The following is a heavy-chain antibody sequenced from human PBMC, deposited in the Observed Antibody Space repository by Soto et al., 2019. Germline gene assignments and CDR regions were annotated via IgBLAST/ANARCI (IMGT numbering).Heavy chain of an antibody. CDR2: IYHRGST. D-gene: IGHD2-21*01. V-gene: IGHV4-4*02. CDR3: ASRGSDSSWYFDL. CDR1: GGSISSSNW. J-gene: IGHJ2*01. Sequence: QVQLQESGPGLVKPSGTLSLTCAVSGGSISSSNWWSWVRQSPGKGLEWIGEIYHRGSTNYNPSLKSRVTISVDKSKNQFSLNLSSVTAADTAVYYCASRGSDSSWYFDLWGRGTLVTVSS.